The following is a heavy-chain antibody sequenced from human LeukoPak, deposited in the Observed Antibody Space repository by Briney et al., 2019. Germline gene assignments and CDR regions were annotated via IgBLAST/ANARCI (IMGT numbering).Heavy chain of an antibody. Sequence: PGGSLRLSCAASAFTFSSYAMSWVRQAPGKGLEWVSAISGSGGSTYYADSVKGRFTISRDNSKNTLYLQMNSLRAEDTAVYYCAKKYYVDTAMRLWGQGTLVTVSS. CDR1: AFTFSSYA. CDR2: ISGSGGST. D-gene: IGHD5-18*01. J-gene: IGHJ4*02. V-gene: IGHV3-23*01. CDR3: AKKYYVDTAMRL.